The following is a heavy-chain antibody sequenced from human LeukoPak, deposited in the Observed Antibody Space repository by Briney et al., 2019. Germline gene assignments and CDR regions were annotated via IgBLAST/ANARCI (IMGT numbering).Heavy chain of an antibody. D-gene: IGHD5-12*01. CDR1: GYTFSDYA. Sequence: ASVKVSCKASGYTFSDYAVHWVRQAPGQRLEWMGWINTGNGNTKYSQKFQGRVTVTRATSASTAYMELNSLRSEDTAVYYCARVGYSGYDSRPVFNYWGQGTLVTVSS. CDR2: INTGNGNT. V-gene: IGHV1-3*04. J-gene: IGHJ4*02. CDR3: ARVGYSGYDSRPVFNY.